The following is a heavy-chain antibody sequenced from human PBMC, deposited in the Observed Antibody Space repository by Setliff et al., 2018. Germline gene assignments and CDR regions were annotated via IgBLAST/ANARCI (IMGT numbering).Heavy chain of an antibody. J-gene: IGHJ4*02. Sequence: GGSLRLSCAASGFNFNNYWMSWVRQAPGKGLEWVANIKQDGSEKHSMGSVKGRFTISRDNAKNVVYLQMNNLRAEDTAVYYCARGPYYYRSSTYSYFDYWGQGTLVTVSS. CDR2: IKQDGSEK. CDR1: GFNFNNYW. V-gene: IGHV3-7*01. CDR3: ARGPYYYRSSTYSYFDY. D-gene: IGHD3-22*01.